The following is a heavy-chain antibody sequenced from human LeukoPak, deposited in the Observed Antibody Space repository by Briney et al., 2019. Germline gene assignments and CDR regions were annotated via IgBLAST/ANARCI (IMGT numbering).Heavy chain of an antibody. CDR1: GFTFDDYG. J-gene: IGHJ4*02. Sequence: GGSLRLSCAASGFTFDDYGMSWVRQAPGKGLEWVSAISGSGGSTYYADSVKGRFTISRDNSKNTLYLQMNSLRAEDTAVYYCAKDRRWGQPDYWGQGTLVTVSS. D-gene: IGHD4-23*01. CDR3: AKDRRWGQPDY. V-gene: IGHV3-23*01. CDR2: ISGSGGST.